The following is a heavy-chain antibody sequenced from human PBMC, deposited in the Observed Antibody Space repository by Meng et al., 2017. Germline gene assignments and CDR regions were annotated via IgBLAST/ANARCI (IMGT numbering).Heavy chain of an antibody. Sequence: GESLMISCASSGFTFSSYSMNWVRQTPGKGLEWVSSISSSSSYIYYADSVKGRFTISRDNAKNSQYLQMNSLRAEDTAVEYYAVDGSPGYSSGWYDDWGQGTMVTVSS. CDR3: AVDGSPGYSSGWYDD. CDR2: ISSSSSYI. CDR1: GFTFSSYS. D-gene: IGHD6-19*01. J-gene: IGHJ5*02. V-gene: IGHV3-21*01.